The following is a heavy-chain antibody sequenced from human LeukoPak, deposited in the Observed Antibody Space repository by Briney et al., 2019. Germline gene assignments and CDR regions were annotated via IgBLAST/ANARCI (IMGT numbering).Heavy chain of an antibody. J-gene: IGHJ4*02. CDR3: ARGPRESSSSDY. D-gene: IGHD6-13*01. CDR1: GYTFTGYY. Sequence: ASVKVSCKASGYTFTGYYMHWVRQAPGQGLERMGWMNPDNGNTGYAQKFQGRVSMSGDTSITTAFMVLSSLRSDDTAVYFCARGPRESSSSDYWGQGTLVTVSS. V-gene: IGHV1-8*02. CDR2: MNPDNGNT.